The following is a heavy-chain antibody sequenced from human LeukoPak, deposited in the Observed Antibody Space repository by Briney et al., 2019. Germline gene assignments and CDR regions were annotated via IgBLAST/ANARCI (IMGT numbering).Heavy chain of an antibody. J-gene: IGHJ4*02. Sequence: GGSLRLSCAASGFTFSNYGMSWVRQAPGKGLEWVSSISGSGDSTYYADSVKGRFTISRDSSKHTLYLQMNSLRVEDTAVYYCAKAGLVRGGALDSWGQGTLVTVSS. CDR1: GFTFSNYG. V-gene: IGHV3-23*01. D-gene: IGHD4/OR15-4a*01. CDR3: AKAGLVRGGALDS. CDR2: ISGSGDST.